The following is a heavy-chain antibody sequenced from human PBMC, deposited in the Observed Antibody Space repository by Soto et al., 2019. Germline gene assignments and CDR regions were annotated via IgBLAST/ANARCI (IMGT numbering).Heavy chain of an antibody. Sequence: QLQLQESGPGLVKPSETLSLTCTVSGGSISSSSYYWGWIRQPPGKGLEWSGSIYYSGSTYYNPSLKSLVTISVDTSKTQFSPKLSSVTAADTAVYYCATRVVSGYLDYWGQGTLVTVSS. V-gene: IGHV4-39*01. CDR1: GGSISSSSYY. CDR2: IYYSGST. D-gene: IGHD3-22*01. J-gene: IGHJ4*02. CDR3: ATRVVSGYLDY.